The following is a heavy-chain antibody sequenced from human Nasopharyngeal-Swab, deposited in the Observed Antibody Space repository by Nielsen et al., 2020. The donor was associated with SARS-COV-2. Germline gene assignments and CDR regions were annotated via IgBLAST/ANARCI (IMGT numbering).Heavy chain of an antibody. CDR3: ARDLELLTNYYALDY. V-gene: IGHV3-69-1*01. Sequence: GESLKISCAASGFTLSPYTMNWVRQAPGKGLEWVSSISSSFTTHYADSVKGRFTISRDNAKNSLYLQMNSLRDEDTAVYYCARDLELLTNYYALDYWGQGTLVTVSS. CDR2: ISSSFTT. D-gene: IGHD3-9*01. J-gene: IGHJ4*02. CDR1: GFTLSPYT.